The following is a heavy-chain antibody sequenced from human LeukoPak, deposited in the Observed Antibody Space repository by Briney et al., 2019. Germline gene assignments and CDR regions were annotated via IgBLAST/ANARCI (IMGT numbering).Heavy chain of an antibody. D-gene: IGHD3-10*01. V-gene: IGHV1-69*05. J-gene: IGHJ4*02. CDR3: ARGGFVDRYYYGSGAVDY. CDR2: IIPIFGTA. CDR1: GGTFSSYA. Sequence: AASVKVSCKASGGTFSSYAISWVRQAPGQGLEWMGGIIPIFGTANYAEKFQGRVTITTDESTSTAYMELSSLRSEDTAVYYCARGGFVDRYYYGSGAVDYWGQGTLVTVSS.